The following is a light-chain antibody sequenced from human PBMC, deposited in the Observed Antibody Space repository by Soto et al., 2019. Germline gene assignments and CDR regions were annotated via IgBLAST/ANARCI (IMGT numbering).Light chain of an antibody. CDR2: EAS. CDR3: CSYARSSVV. V-gene: IGLV2-23*01. Sequence: QSALTQPASVSGSPGQSITISCTGTSSDVGSYNLVSWYQQPPGKAPKLIIYEASKRPSGVSNRFSGSKSGNTASLTISGLQAEDEADYYCCSYARSSVVFGGGTKVTVL. CDR1: SSDVGSYNL. J-gene: IGLJ2*01.